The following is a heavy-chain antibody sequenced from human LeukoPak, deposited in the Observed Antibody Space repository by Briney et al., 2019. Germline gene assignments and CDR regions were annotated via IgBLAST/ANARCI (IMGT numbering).Heavy chain of an antibody. Sequence: GRPLRLSCGASGFTFRIYAMHWVRQTPDKGLEWVAFMSSDGSNQNYADPVKGRFIICRDNAKNTLFLRMNNLTPEDTGVYYCAKELATAPSYGNWFDAWGQGTLVTVSS. V-gene: IGHV3-30*18. CDR3: AKELATAPSYGNWFDA. CDR1: GFTFRIYA. CDR2: MSSDGSNQ. D-gene: IGHD2-21*02. J-gene: IGHJ5*02.